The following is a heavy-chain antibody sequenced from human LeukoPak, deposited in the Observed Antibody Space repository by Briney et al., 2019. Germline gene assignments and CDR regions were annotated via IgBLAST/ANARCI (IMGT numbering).Heavy chain of an antibody. D-gene: IGHD5-18*01. CDR2: ISPSGGTT. CDR1: GYSFTTYN. Sequence: ASVKVSCKASGYSFTTYNMHWVRQAPGQGLGWMGIISPSGGTTGYAQKFQGRVTMTRDTSTSTVYMELSSLRSEDTAVYYCARKAGYPYGMDVWGRGTTVTVSS. CDR3: ARKAGYPYGMDV. J-gene: IGHJ6*02. V-gene: IGHV1-46*01.